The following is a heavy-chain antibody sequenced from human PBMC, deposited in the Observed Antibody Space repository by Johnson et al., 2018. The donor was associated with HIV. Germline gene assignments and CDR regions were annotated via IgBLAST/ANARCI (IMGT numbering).Heavy chain of an antibody. D-gene: IGHD1-1*01. J-gene: IGHJ3*02. CDR3: ARAPGTAGGAFDI. CDR1: GFSFSAYW. CDR2: IQQDGSEK. Sequence: VQLVESGGHLVQPGGSLRLSCAASGFSFSAYWMTWVRQAPGMGLEWVANIQQDGSEKYYVDSVKGRFTISRDNAKQSLYLEMNSLKVEDTAIYYCARAPGTAGGAFDIWGQGTMVTVSS. V-gene: IGHV3-7*01.